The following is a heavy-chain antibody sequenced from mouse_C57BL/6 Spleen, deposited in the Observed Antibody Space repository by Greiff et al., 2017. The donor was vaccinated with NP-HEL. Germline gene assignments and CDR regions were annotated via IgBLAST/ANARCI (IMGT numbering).Heavy chain of an antibody. CDR1: GYTFTSYW. J-gene: IGHJ4*01. CDR3: ARRASFHYAMDY. V-gene: IGHV1-52*01. D-gene: IGHD3-1*01. Sequence: VQLQQPGAELVRPGSSVKLSCKASGYTFTSYWMHWVKQRPIQGLEWIGNIDPSDSETHYNQKFKDKATLTVDKSSSTAYMQLSSLTSEDSAVYYCARRASFHYAMDYWGQGTSVTVSS. CDR2: IDPSDSET.